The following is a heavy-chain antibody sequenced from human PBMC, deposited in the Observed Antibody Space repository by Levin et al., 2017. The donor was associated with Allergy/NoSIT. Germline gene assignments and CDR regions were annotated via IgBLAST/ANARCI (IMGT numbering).Heavy chain of an antibody. D-gene: IGHD4-17*01. CDR3: AREVDDYGDFSFDY. CDR1: GGTFSSYA. Sequence: ASVKVSCNASGGTFSSYAISWVRQAPGQGLEWMGRIIPILGIANYAQKFQGRVTITADKSTSTAYMELSSLRSEDTAVYYCAREVDDYGDFSFDYWGQGTLVTVSS. J-gene: IGHJ4*02. V-gene: IGHV1-69*04. CDR2: IIPILGIA.